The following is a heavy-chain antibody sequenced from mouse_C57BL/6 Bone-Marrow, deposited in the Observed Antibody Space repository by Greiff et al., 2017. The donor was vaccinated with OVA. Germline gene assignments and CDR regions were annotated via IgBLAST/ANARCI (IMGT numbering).Heavy chain of an antibody. CDR2: ISSVSSTI. Sequence: EVKLVESGGGLVKPGGSLRLSCAASGFTFSDYGMHWVRQAPEKGLEWVAYISSVSSTIYYADTVKGRFTISRDNAKNTLFLQMTSLRSEDTAMYYCARWLLPFYFDYWGQGTTLTVSS. CDR3: ARWLLPFYFDY. V-gene: IGHV5-17*01. CDR1: GFTFSDYG. D-gene: IGHD2-3*01. J-gene: IGHJ2*01.